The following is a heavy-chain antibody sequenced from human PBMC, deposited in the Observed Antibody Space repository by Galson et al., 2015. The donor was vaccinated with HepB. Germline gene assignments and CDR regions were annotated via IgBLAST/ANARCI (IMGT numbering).Heavy chain of an antibody. CDR1: GFTFSDYY. Sequence: SLRLSCAASGFTFSDYYMSWIRQAPGKGLEWISYISGSDSTIYYADSVKGRFTISRDNAKNSLYLQMNSLRADDTAVYYCARAYGGSSLDCWGQGTLVTVSS. CDR3: ARAYGGSSLDC. CDR2: ISGSDSTI. J-gene: IGHJ4*02. V-gene: IGHV3-11*01. D-gene: IGHD6-13*01.